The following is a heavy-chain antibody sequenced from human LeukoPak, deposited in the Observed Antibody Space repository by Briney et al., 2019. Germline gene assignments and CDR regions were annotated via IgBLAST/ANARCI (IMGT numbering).Heavy chain of an antibody. Sequence: GASVKVSCKASGYTFTSHGISWVRQAPGQGLEWMGWISAYNGNTNYAQKLQGRVTMTTDTSTSTAYMELRSLRSDDTAVYYCAKQWLEDNARGMDVWGQGTTVTVSS. J-gene: IGHJ6*02. V-gene: IGHV1-18*01. CDR1: GYTFTSHG. D-gene: IGHD6-19*01. CDR3: AKQWLEDNARGMDV. CDR2: ISAYNGNT.